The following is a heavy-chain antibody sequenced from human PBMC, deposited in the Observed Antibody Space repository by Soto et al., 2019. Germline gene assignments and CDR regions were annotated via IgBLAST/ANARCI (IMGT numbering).Heavy chain of an antibody. Sequence: ASVKVSCKASGYNFFSYGISWVRQAPGQGLEWMGWITAYNNKTKFDQRLQGRVTLTTDTSTTTAYMELRSLRSDDTAAYYCARNRVARPGYYGMDVWGQGTTVTVSS. CDR2: ITAYNNKT. J-gene: IGHJ6*02. CDR1: GYNFFSYG. CDR3: ARNRVARPGYYGMDV. V-gene: IGHV1-18*04. D-gene: IGHD6-6*01.